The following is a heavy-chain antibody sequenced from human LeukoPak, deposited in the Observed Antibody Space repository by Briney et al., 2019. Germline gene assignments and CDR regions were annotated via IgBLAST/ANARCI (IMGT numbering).Heavy chain of an antibody. D-gene: IGHD2-2*01. V-gene: IGHV1-69*02. CDR2: IIPILGIA. CDR1: GGTFSSYT. Sequence: GASVKVSCKASGGTFSSYTISWVRQAPGQGLEWMGRIIPILGIANYAQKFQGRVTITADESTSTAYMELSSLRSEDTAVYYCARAKHQLLHDAFDIWGQGTMVTVSS. CDR3: ARAKHQLLHDAFDI. J-gene: IGHJ3*02.